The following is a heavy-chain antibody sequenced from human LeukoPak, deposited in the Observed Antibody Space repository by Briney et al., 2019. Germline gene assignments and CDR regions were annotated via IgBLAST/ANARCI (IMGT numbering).Heavy chain of an antibody. D-gene: IGHD3-22*01. Sequence: SQTLSLTCTVSGGSISSGGYYWSWIRQHPGKGLEWIGYIYYSGSTYYNPSLKSRVTISVDTSKNQFSLKLSSVTAADTAVYYCAREKMRYYDSSGYPDYWGQGTLVTVSS. CDR1: GGSISSGGYY. V-gene: IGHV4-31*03. CDR3: AREKMRYYDSSGYPDY. J-gene: IGHJ4*02. CDR2: IYYSGST.